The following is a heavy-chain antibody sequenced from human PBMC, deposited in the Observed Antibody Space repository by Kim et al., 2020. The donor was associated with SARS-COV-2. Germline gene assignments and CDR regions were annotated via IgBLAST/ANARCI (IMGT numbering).Heavy chain of an antibody. V-gene: IGHV1-24*01. Sequence: ASVKVSCQVSGYTLIELSMHWVRQAPGNGLEWMGGFDPEDGEKIYAQKFQGRVTMHEDTSTDTASMELSSLSYEDTAVYYFATAPAYCSSTTRHHKWFAP. CDR3: ATAPAYCSSTTRHHKWFAP. D-gene: IGHD2-2*01. CDR2: FDPEDGEK. J-gene: IGHJ5*02. CDR1: GYTLIELS.